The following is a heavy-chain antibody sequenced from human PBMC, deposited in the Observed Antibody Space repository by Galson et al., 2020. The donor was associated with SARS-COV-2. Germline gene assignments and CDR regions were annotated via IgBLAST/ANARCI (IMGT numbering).Heavy chain of an antibody. V-gene: IGHV1-2*02. CDR3: VRERGGSLYFDF. J-gene: IGHJ4*02. Sequence: ASVKVSCKASGGSLTGYYIHWVRQAPGQGLEWLGCVSANSGDIRYAQIFQDRVTMTTDTATSTAYMGRSSLTSDDTAIYFCVRERGGSLYFDFWGQGTLVVVSS. D-gene: IGHD3-16*01. CDR2: VSANSGDI. CDR1: GGSLTGYY.